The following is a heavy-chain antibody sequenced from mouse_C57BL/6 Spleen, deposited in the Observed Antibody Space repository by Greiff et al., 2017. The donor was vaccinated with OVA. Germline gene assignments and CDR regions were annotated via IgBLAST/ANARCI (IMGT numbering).Heavy chain of an antibody. Sequence: VQLQQSGAELVRPGTSVKVSCKASGYAFTNYLIEWVKQRPGQGLAWIGVINPGSGGTNYNEKFKGKVTLTAYKSSSTGYMQLSSLTSEESAVYLCAREYSNYGANWGKGTLVTVSA. CDR3: AREYSNYGAN. CDR2: INPGSGGT. V-gene: IGHV1-54*01. CDR1: GYAFTNYL. D-gene: IGHD2-5*01. J-gene: IGHJ3*01.